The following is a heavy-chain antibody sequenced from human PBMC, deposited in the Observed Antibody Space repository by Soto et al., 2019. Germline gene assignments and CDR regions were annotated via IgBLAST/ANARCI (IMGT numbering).Heavy chain of an antibody. CDR2: INHSGST. V-gene: IGHV4-34*01. CDR1: GGSFSGYY. Sequence: SETLSLTCAVYGGSFSGYYWSWIRQPPGKGLEWIGEINHSGSTNYNPSLKSRVTISVDTSKNQFSLKLSSVTAADTAVYYCAREVVIAARLGFDPWGQGTLDTVSS. D-gene: IGHD6-6*01. CDR3: AREVVIAARLGFDP. J-gene: IGHJ5*02.